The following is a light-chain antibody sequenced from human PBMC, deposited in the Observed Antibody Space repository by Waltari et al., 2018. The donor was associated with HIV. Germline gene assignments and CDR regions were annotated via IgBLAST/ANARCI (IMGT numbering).Light chain of an antibody. CDR2: LNSDGSH. Sequence: QLVLTQSPSASASLGASVKLTCTLSSGHSSYAIAWHQQQPEKAPRYLMRLNSDGSHTKGEGLLDRFSGSSSGAERYLIISSLQSEDEADYYCQTWGTGIHVVFGGGTKLTVL. V-gene: IGLV4-69*01. CDR1: SGHSSYA. J-gene: IGLJ3*02. CDR3: QTWGTGIHVV.